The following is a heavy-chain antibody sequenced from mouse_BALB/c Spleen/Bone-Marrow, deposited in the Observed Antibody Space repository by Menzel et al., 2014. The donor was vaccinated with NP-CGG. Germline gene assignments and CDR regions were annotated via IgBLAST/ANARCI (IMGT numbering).Heavy chain of an antibody. Sequence: EVHLVESGGGLVQPGGSLKLSCAASGFTFSSYGMSWVRQTPDKRLELVATINSNGGSTYYPDSVKGRFTISRGNAKNTPYLQMSSLKSEDTAMYYCARDGYYVFYAMDYWGQGTSVTVSS. J-gene: IGHJ4*01. CDR3: ARDGYYVFYAMDY. CDR2: INSNGGST. CDR1: GFTFSSYG. D-gene: IGHD2-3*01. V-gene: IGHV5-6-3*01.